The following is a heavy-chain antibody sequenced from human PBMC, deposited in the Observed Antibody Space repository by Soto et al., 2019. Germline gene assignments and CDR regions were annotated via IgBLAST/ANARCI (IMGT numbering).Heavy chain of an antibody. CDR2: INHSGST. Sequence: SETLSLTCAVYGGSFSGYYWSWIRQPPGKGLEWIGEINHSGSTNYNPSLKSRVTISVDTSKNQFSLKLSSVTAADTAVYYCARLKGKTGPRRYYFDYWGQGTLGTVSS. J-gene: IGHJ4*02. CDR1: GGSFSGYY. V-gene: IGHV4-34*01. CDR3: ARLKGKTGPRRYYFDY.